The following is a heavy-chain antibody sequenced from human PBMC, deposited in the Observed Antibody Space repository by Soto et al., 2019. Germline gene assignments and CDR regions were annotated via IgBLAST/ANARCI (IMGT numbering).Heavy chain of an antibody. V-gene: IGHV3-74*01. J-gene: IGHJ4*02. CDR1: GFTVSSYL. CDR3: ARVNYGDYGGVYDY. Sequence: EVQLVASGGGLVQPGGSLRLSCAASGFTVSSYLMHWVRQAPGKGLVWVSRINSDGSSTSFADSVKGRFTISGDNAKNTLYLQMNSLRDEDTAVYYCARVNYGDYGGVYDYWGQGTMVTVS. CDR2: INSDGSST. D-gene: IGHD4-17*01.